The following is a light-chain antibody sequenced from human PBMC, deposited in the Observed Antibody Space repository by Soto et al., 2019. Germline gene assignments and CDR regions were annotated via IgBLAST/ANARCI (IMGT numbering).Light chain of an antibody. CDR3: QQYGRSLIT. CDR2: GAS. J-gene: IGKJ5*01. V-gene: IGKV3-20*01. Sequence: EIVLTQSPGTLSLSPGERATLSCRASQSVSSSYLAWYQQKPGQAPRLLIYGASSRAAGIPDRFSGSGSGTDFTLTITRLEPEDFAVYYCQQYGRSLITFGQGTRLENK. CDR1: QSVSSSY.